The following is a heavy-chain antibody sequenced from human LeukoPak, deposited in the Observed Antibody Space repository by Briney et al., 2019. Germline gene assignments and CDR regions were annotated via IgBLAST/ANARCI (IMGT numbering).Heavy chain of an antibody. V-gene: IGHV3-30*18. Sequence: PGGSLRLSCAASGFTFSTYGMHWVRQAPGKGLEWVAVISYDGRNKYFTDSVKGRFTISRDNSKNTLYLQMDSLRAEDTAVYYCAKCPQVHTLLYYFGYWGQGTLVTVSS. CDR3: AKCPQVHTLLYYFGY. CDR2: ISYDGRNK. D-gene: IGHD1-1*01. CDR1: GFTFSTYG. J-gene: IGHJ4*02.